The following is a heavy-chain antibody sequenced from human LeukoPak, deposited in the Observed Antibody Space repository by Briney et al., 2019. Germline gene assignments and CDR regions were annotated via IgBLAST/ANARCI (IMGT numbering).Heavy chain of an antibody. J-gene: IGHJ4*02. CDR3: AKDYGSGYYYSDY. CDR1: GFTFSSYS. V-gene: IGHV3-23*01. D-gene: IGHD3-22*01. CDR2: TSGSGGST. Sequence: GGSLRLSCAASGFTFSSYSMNRVRQAPGKGLEWVSATSGSGGSTYYADSVKGRFTISRDNSKNTLYLQMNSLRAEDTAVYYCAKDYGSGYYYSDYWGQGTLVTVSS.